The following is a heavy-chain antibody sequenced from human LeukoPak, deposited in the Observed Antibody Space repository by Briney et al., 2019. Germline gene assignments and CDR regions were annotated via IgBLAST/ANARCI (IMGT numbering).Heavy chain of an antibody. D-gene: IGHD6-13*01. Sequence: KTSETLSLTRTVSGGSISSYYWSWIRQPPGKGLEWIGYIYYSGSTNYNPSLKSRVTISVDTSKNQFSLKLSSVTAADTAVYYCARAAAGTESVDYWGQGTLVTVSS. CDR1: GGSISSYY. J-gene: IGHJ4*02. V-gene: IGHV4-59*01. CDR3: ARAAAGTESVDY. CDR2: IYYSGST.